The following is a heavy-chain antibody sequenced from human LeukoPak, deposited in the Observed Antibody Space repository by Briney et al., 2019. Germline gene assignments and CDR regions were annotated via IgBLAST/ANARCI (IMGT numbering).Heavy chain of an antibody. D-gene: IGHD1-7*01. V-gene: IGHV1-69*08. CDR1: GGTFSGNS. CDR3: ARETRDSNWNSVAYLDH. J-gene: IGHJ4*02. CDR2: FIPVLNTT. Sequence: SVKVSCKASGGTFSGNSITWVRQAPGQGFEWMGRFIPVLNTTNYAQDFQGRVTLTADKSTSTAYMELMSLGSEDTAVYYCARETRDSNWNSVAYLDHWGQGTLVTVSS.